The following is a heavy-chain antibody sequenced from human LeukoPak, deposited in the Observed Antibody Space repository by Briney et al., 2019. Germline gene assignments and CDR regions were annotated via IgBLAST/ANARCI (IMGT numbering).Heavy chain of an antibody. D-gene: IGHD6-6*01. V-gene: IGHV4-34*01. Sequence: GSLRLSCAASGFTFSSYAMSWVGQAPGKGLEWFGEINHSGSTNYNPSLKSRVTISVDTSKNQFSLKLSSVTAADTAVYYCARGAKSQSIAARRGRFDPWGQGTLVTVSS. J-gene: IGHJ5*02. CDR3: ARGAKSQSIAARRGRFDP. CDR1: GFTFSSYA. CDR2: INHSGST.